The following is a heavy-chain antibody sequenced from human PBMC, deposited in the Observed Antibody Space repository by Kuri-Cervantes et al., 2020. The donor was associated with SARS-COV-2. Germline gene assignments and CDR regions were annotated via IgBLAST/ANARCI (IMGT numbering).Heavy chain of an antibody. CDR1: GFTFSTFW. J-gene: IGHJ4*02. V-gene: IGHV3-7*01. Sequence: ETLSLTCAASGFTFSTFWLSWVRQAPGKGLEWVANIKQDGSEKYYVDSVKGRFTISRDNAKKSLFLQMNSLRAEDTAVYYCARGRYYDSLSDYWGQGTLVTVSS. CDR2: IKQDGSEK. D-gene: IGHD3-22*01. CDR3: ARGRYYDSLSDY.